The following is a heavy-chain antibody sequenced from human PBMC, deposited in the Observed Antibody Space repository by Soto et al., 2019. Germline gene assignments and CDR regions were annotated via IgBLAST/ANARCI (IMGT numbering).Heavy chain of an antibody. CDR2: ISYDGSNE. J-gene: IGHJ6*02. CDR3: ATETTFYYGSGSFPYYGMDV. CDR1: GFTFSDYA. D-gene: IGHD3-10*01. Sequence: SLRLACAASGFTFSDYAMHWVRQAPGKGLEWVAVISYDGSNEYYADSVKGRFTISRDNSKNTLSLQMNSLRGEDTAMYYCATETTFYYGSGSFPYYGMDVWGQGTTVTVSS. V-gene: IGHV3-30-3*01.